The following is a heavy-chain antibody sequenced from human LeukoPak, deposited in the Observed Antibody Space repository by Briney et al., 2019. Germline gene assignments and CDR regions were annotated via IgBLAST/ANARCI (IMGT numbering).Heavy chain of an antibody. D-gene: IGHD2-21*02. J-gene: IGHJ4*02. V-gene: IGHV3-33*08. CDR3: ARGGGLLFSVVTAGYYFDY. Sequence: GGSLRLSCAASGFTFSRYAMSWVRQAPGKGVGWGAVIWYEGSNKYYAHSVQRRFTISRDNSKNTLYLQMNSLRAEYTDVYYCARGGGLLFSVVTAGYYFDYWGQGTLVTVSS. CDR2: IWYEGSNK. CDR1: GFTFSRYA.